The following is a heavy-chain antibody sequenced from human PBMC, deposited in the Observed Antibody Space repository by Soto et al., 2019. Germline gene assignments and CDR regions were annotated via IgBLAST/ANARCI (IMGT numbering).Heavy chain of an antibody. J-gene: IGHJ3*02. CDR2: IYSGGST. D-gene: IGHD4-17*01. CDR1: GVTVSSNY. V-gene: IGHV3-66*01. CDR3: TTGYGDYVDAFDI. Sequence: GSLRLSCAASGVTVSSNYMSWVRQAPGKGLEWVSVIYSGGSTYYAAPVKGRFTISRDDSKNTLYLQMNSLKTEDTAVYYCTTGYGDYVDAFDIWGQGTMVT.